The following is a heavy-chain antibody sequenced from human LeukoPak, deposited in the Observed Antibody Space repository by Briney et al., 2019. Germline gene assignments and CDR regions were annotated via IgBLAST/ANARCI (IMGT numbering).Heavy chain of an antibody. CDR1: GFTFSSYG. D-gene: IGHD6-13*01. V-gene: IGHV3-30*02. Sequence: GGSLRLSCAASGFTFSSYGMHWVRQAPGKGLEWVAFIRYDGSNKYYADSVKGQFTISRDNSKNTLYLQMNSLRAEDTAVYYCAKDKKSSTNYFDYWGQGTLVTVSS. J-gene: IGHJ4*02. CDR3: AKDKKSSTNYFDY. CDR2: IRYDGSNK.